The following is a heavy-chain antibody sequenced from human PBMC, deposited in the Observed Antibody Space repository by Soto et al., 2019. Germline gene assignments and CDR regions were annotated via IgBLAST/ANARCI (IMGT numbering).Heavy chain of an antibody. V-gene: IGHV1-69*13. CDR3: ARDIAVARNGWLEP. D-gene: IGHD6-19*01. CDR1: GGPFSSYA. CDR2: FIPIFGTA. J-gene: IGHJ5*02. Sequence: PVQVSCKASGGPFSSYAISWVRQALGQGREWMGGFIPIFGTANYAQKFQGRVTITADESTSTAYMELSSLRSEDTAVYYCARDIAVARNGWLEPWGQGPLVTVAS.